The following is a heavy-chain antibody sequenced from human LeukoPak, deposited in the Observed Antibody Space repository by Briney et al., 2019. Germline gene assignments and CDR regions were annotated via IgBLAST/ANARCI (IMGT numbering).Heavy chain of an antibody. D-gene: IGHD5-12*01. Sequence: PGGSLRLSCVASGFTFSGCGMHWVRQAPGKGLEWAAVIWFDGSGQYYADSVKGRFTISRDNSRNTLYLQMNSLRVEDTAVYYCVKDEDIYDGHMGDYWGQGTLVTVSS. CDR2: IWFDGSGQ. CDR3: VKDEDIYDGHMGDY. CDR1: GFTFSGCG. V-gene: IGHV3-33*06. J-gene: IGHJ4*02.